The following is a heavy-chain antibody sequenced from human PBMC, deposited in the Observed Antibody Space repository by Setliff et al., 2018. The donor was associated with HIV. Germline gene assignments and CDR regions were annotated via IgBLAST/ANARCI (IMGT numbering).Heavy chain of an antibody. Sequence: GSLRLSCAASGFTFSSYALSWVRQAPGKGLEWVSTISGSGGSTYYADSVKGRFTISRDSSKNTLYLQMNSLRAEDTAVYYCAKTPVGYSSTWCYYFDYWGQGTLVTVSS. V-gene: IGHV3-23*01. CDR1: GFTFSSYA. D-gene: IGHD6-13*01. CDR2: ISGSGGST. CDR3: AKTPVGYSSTWCYYFDY. J-gene: IGHJ4*02.